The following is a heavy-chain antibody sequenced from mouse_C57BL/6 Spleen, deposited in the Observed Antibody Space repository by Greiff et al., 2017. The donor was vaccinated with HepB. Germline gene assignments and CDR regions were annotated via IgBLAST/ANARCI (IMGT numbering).Heavy chain of an antibody. J-gene: IGHJ2*01. V-gene: IGHV1-55*01. Sequence: QVQLKQPGAELVKPGASVKMSCKASGYTFTSYWITWVKQRPGQGLEWIGDIYPGSGSTNYNEKFKSKATLTVDTSSSTAYMQLSSLTSEDSAVYYCARPTMVTKGDYWGQGTTLTVSS. CDR3: ARPTMVTKGDY. CDR2: IYPGSGST. D-gene: IGHD2-9*01. CDR1: GYTFTSYW.